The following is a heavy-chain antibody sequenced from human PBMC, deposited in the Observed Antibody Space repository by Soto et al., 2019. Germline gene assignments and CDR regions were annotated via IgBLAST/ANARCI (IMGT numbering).Heavy chain of an antibody. D-gene: IGHD1-20*01. CDR3: AREQYNWKL. CDR1: GVSITPYY. CDR2: VYHTGNT. Sequence: SETLSLTCTVSGVSITPYYWTWIRHPPGKGLEWIGYVYHTGNTYYNPSLKSRVTISLDTSKNQVSLRLKSVTAADTAVYYCAREQYNWKLWGNVTLVTISS. V-gene: IGHV4-59*01. J-gene: IGHJ4*01.